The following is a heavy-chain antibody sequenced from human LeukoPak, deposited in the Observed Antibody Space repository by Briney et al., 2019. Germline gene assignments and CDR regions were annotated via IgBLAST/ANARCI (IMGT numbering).Heavy chain of an antibody. D-gene: IGHD4-11*01. CDR1: GGSISSYY. J-gene: IGHJ3*02. V-gene: IGHV4-59*01. CDR2: IYYSGST. Sequence: SETLSLTCTVSGGSISSYYWSWIRQPPGKGLEWIGYIYYSGSTNYNPSLKSRVTISVDPSKNQFSLKLSSVTAADSAVYYCAIMTSEAVDIWGGGTILTVSS. CDR3: AIMTSEAVDI.